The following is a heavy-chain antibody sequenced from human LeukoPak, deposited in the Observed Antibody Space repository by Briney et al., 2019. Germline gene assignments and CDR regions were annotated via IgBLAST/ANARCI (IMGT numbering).Heavy chain of an antibody. Sequence: ETLSLTCAVYGGSFSGYYWSWIRQPPGKGLEWVSVIYSGGSTYYADSVKGRFTISRDNSKNTLYLQMNSLRAEDTAVYYCARRRDSSGWFLDYWGQGTLVTVSS. CDR3: ARRRDSSGWFLDY. J-gene: IGHJ4*02. CDR1: GGSFSGYY. D-gene: IGHD6-19*01. V-gene: IGHV3-53*01. CDR2: IYSGGST.